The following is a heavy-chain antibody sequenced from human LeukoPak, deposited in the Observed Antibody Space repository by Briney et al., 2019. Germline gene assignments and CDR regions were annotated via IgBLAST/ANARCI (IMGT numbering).Heavy chain of an antibody. J-gene: IGHJ4*03. Sequence: GGSLRLSCAASGFIFSVYRMNWVRQAPGKGLEWLSYISSGSSIIYYADSVKGRFTVSRDNAKNSLFLQLNSLRVEDTAVYYCAREKYSGSYYDYWGHGTLVTVSS. CDR2: ISSGSSII. D-gene: IGHD1-26*01. CDR3: AREKYSGSYYDY. CDR1: GFIFSVYR. V-gene: IGHV3-48*01.